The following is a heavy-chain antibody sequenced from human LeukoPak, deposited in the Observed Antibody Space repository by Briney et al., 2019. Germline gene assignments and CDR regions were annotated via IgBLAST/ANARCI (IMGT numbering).Heavy chain of an antibody. Sequence: SETLSLTCAVYGGXFXGYYWXXXRQPPGKGLEWIGEINHSGSTNYNPSLKSRVTISVDTSKNQFSLKLSSVTAADTAVYYCARGPLWPSNWFDPWGQGTLVTVSS. CDR1: GGXFXGYY. CDR2: INHSGST. CDR3: ARGPLWPSNWFDP. D-gene: IGHD2/OR15-2a*01. V-gene: IGHV4-34*01. J-gene: IGHJ5*02.